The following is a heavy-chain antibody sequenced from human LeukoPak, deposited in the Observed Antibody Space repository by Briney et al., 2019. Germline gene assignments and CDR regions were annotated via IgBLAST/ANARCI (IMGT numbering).Heavy chain of an antibody. Sequence: GGSLRLSCAASGFTFSSYSMNWVRQAPGKGLEWVSVISSGGSTYYADSVKGRFTISRDNSKNTLYLQMNSLRAEDTAVYYCARDPSNPTAFDYWGQGTLVTVSS. V-gene: IGHV3-66*02. CDR2: ISSGGST. D-gene: IGHD6-6*01. J-gene: IGHJ4*02. CDR3: ARDPSNPTAFDY. CDR1: GFTFSSYS.